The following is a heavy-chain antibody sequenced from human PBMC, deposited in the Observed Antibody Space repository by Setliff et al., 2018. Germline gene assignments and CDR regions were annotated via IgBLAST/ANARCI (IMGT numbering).Heavy chain of an antibody. CDR3: TRAYSGSHDY. D-gene: IGHD1-26*01. V-gene: IGHV4-4*02. J-gene: IGHJ4*02. CDR2: IYHSGTT. CDR1: GVSVNSPNW. Sequence: SETLSLTCAVSGVSVNSPNWWNWVRQPPGKGLEWIGEIYHSGTTNYNPSLKSRVTMSVDKSRNQFSLRLTSVTAADTAIYYCTRAYSGSHDYWGQGTLVTVSS.